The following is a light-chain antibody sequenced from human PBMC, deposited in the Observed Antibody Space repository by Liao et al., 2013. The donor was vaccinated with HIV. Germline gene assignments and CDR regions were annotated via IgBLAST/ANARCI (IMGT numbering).Light chain of an antibody. Sequence: SFELTQPPSVSVSPGQTATITCSGDQVNSKAIAWFQQKEGQSPVAVIFQTTNRPSGIPERFSGSNSGNTATLTISRVEAGDEADYYCQVWDDSSDQIFGGGAKLTVL. V-gene: IGLV3-21*04. CDR2: QTT. CDR1: QVNSKA. J-gene: IGLJ2*01. CDR3: QVWDDSSDQI.